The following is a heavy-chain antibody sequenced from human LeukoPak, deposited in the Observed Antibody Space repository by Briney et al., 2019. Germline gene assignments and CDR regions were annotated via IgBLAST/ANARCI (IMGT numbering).Heavy chain of an antibody. CDR1: GYTFTGYY. Sequence: GASVKVSCKASGYTFTGYYMHWVRQAPGQGLEWMGWINPNSGGTNYAQKFQGRVTMTRDTSISTAYMELSRLRSDDTAVYYCARLGKEVGELLPIYGMDVWGQGTTVTVSS. CDR2: INPNSGGT. J-gene: IGHJ6*02. D-gene: IGHD3-10*01. CDR3: ARLGKEVGELLPIYGMDV. V-gene: IGHV1-2*02.